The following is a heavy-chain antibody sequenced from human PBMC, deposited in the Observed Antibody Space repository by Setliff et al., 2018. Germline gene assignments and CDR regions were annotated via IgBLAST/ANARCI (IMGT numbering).Heavy chain of an antibody. D-gene: IGHD1-1*01. CDR2: LSWRGDNI. CDR1: GFTFDDYG. CDR3: AKDTTGRDVFDV. J-gene: IGHJ3*01. Sequence: GGSLRLSCLASGFTFDDYGMSWVRQAPGKGLEWVSGLSWRGDNIGYADSVKGRFTISRDNSKNTLYLQMNSLRAEDTAVYFCAKDTTGRDVFDVWGQGTMVTVSS. V-gene: IGHV3-20*04.